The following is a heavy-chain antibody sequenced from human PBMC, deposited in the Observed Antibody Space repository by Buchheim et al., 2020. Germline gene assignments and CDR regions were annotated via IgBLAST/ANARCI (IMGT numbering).Heavy chain of an antibody. CDR2: FNYDGRT. D-gene: IGHD2-21*01. CDR3: ARGTGQIVYFYGMDV. J-gene: IGHJ6*02. V-gene: IGHV4-34*01. Sequence: QVLLQQGGARLLKPSETLSLTCDVSDGSFSSFYWTWIRQPPGKGLEWIGEFNYDGRTNYSPSLKSRVIILVDRSRNQFSLNLRSVTAADTGVYYCARGTGQIVYFYGMDVWGQGTT. CDR1: DGSFSSFY.